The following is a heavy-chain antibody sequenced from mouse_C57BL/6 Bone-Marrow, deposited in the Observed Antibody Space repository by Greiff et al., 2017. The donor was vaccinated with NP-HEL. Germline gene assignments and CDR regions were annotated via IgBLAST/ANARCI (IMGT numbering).Heavy chain of an antibody. CDR2: IYPGSGNT. J-gene: IGHJ4*01. V-gene: IGHV1-76*01. CDR3: ARSNWDLYYAMDY. Sequence: QVQLQQSGAELVRPGASVKLSCKASGYTFTDYYINWVKQRPGQGLEWIARIYPGSGNTYYNEKFKGKATLTAEKSSSTAYMQLSSLTSEDSAVYFCARSNWDLYYAMDYWGQGTSVTVSS. D-gene: IGHD4-1*01. CDR1: GYTFTDYY.